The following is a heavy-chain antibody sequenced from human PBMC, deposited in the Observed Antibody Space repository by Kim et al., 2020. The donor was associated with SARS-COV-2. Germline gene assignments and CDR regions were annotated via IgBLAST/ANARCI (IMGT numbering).Heavy chain of an antibody. J-gene: IGHJ6*02. CDR1: GFTFSSYG. Sequence: GGSLRLSCAASGFTFSSYGMHWVRQAPGKGLEWVAVISYDGSNKYYADSVKGRFTISRDNSKNTLYLQMNSLRAEDTAVYYCAKELLSSSSSPRYYYYYYGMDVWGQGTTVTVPS. CDR2: ISYDGSNK. V-gene: IGHV3-30*18. D-gene: IGHD6-13*01. CDR3: AKELLSSSSSPRYYYYYYGMDV.